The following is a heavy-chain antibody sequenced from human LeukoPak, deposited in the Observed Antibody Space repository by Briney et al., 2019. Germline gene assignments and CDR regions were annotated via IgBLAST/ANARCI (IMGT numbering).Heavy chain of an antibody. J-gene: IGHJ6*02. CDR1: GFTVSSNY. Sequence: GGSLRLSCAASGFTVSSNYMSWVRQAPGKGLEWVSVIYSGGSTYYADSVKGRFTISRDNSKNTLYLQMNSLRAEDTAVYYCARDSTYSSSWYGRGYYYYGMDVWGQGTTVTVSS. CDR2: IYSGGST. CDR3: ARDSTYSSSWYGRGYYYYGMDV. V-gene: IGHV3-66*01. D-gene: IGHD6-13*01.